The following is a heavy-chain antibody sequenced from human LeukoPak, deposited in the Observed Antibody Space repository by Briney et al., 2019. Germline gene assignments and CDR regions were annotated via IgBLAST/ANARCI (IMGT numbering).Heavy chain of an antibody. Sequence: ASVKVSCKASGYTFTGYYMHWVRQAPGQGLEWMGWINPNSGGTNYAQKFQGRVTMTGDTSISTAYMELSRLRSDDTAVYYCARLLWFGELQDYWGQGTLVTVSS. D-gene: IGHD3-10*01. CDR1: GYTFTGYY. CDR2: INPNSGGT. V-gene: IGHV1-2*02. J-gene: IGHJ4*02. CDR3: ARLLWFGELQDY.